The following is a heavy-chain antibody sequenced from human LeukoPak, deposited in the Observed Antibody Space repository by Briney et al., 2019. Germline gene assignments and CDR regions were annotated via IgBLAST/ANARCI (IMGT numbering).Heavy chain of an antibody. Sequence: RAGGSLRLSCAASGFTFSSYAMHWVRQAPGKGLEWVAVISYDGSNKYYADSVKGRFTISRDNSKNTLYLQMNSLRAEDTAVYYCARARADRPEGFWDFDYWGQGTLVTVSS. CDR3: ARARADRPEGFWDFDY. CDR2: ISYDGSNK. J-gene: IGHJ4*02. D-gene: IGHD3-16*01. CDR1: GFTFSSYA. V-gene: IGHV3-30-3*01.